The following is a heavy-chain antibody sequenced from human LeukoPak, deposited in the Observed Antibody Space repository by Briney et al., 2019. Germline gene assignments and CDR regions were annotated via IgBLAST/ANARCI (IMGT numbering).Heavy chain of an antibody. D-gene: IGHD5-24*01. CDR1: GFTFSNYG. Sequence: PGGSLRLSCAASGFTFSNYGMSWVRQAPGKGLEWVSAISGSGGSTYYADSVEGRFTISRDNSKNTLYLQMNSLRAEDTAVYYCAKDDERFDYWGQGTLVTVSS. J-gene: IGHJ4*02. CDR3: AKDDERFDY. V-gene: IGHV3-23*01. CDR2: ISGSGGST.